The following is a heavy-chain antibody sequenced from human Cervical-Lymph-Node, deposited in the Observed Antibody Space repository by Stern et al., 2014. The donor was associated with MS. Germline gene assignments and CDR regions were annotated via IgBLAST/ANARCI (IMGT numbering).Heavy chain of an antibody. CDR2: TYHSGGA. J-gene: IGHJ1*01. CDR1: GDSISSGGYS. CDR3: ARGSYYALAGYSEDFQH. V-gene: IGHV4-30-2*06. D-gene: IGHD3-9*01. Sequence: QLQLQESGSGLVKPSQTLSLTCAVSGDSISSGGYSWNWIRQSPGKGLEWIGYTYHSGGAHSNPSLKSRVTISVDTSKNQFSLRLTSVTAADTAVYYCARGSYYALAGYSEDFQHWGQGILVTVSS.